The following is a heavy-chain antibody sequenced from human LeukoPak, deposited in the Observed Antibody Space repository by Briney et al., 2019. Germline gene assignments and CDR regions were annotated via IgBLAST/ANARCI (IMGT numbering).Heavy chain of an antibody. CDR2: ISYDGSNK. J-gene: IGHJ4*02. V-gene: IGHV3-30*03. Sequence: TGGYLRLYCAASGFTFRNYGMQWVRQAPGKGLEWVALISYDGSNKYYADSVKGRFTISRDNSKNTLYLQLNSLGAEDTAVYYCARDGDRGWFGESIWGQGTLVIVSS. CDR1: GFTFRNYG. D-gene: IGHD3-10*01. CDR3: ARDGDRGWFGESI.